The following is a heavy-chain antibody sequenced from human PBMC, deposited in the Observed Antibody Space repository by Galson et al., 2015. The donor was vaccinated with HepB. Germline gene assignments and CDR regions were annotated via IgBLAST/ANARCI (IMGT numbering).Heavy chain of an antibody. J-gene: IGHJ3*02. CDR2: ISYDGSNK. V-gene: IGHV3-30-3*01. D-gene: IGHD4-17*01. CDR3: ARSYGDYGHAFDI. Sequence: SLRLSCAASGFTFSSYAMHWVRQAPGKGLEWVAVISYDGSNKYYADSVKGRFTISRDNSKNTLYLQMNSLRAEDTAVYSCARSYGDYGHAFDIWGQGTMVTVSS. CDR1: GFTFSSYA.